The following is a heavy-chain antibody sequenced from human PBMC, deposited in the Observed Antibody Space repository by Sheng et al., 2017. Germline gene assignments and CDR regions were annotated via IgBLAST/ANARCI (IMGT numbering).Heavy chain of an antibody. V-gene: IGHV4-38-2*01. Sequence: QVQLQESGPGLVKPSETLSLTCAVSGYSISSGYYWGWIRQPPGKGLEWIGSIYHSGSTYYNPSLKSRVTISVDTSKNQFSLKLSSVTAADTAVYYCARVAYDYVWGSYLDYWGQGTLVTVSS. CDR3: ARVAYDYVWGSYLDY. J-gene: IGHJ4*02. CDR1: GYSISSGYY. CDR2: IYHSGST. D-gene: IGHD3-16*01.